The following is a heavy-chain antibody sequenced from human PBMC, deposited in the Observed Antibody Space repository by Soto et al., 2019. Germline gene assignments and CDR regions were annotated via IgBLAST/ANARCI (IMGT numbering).Heavy chain of an antibody. CDR1: GFSFSDYT. J-gene: IGHJ4*02. Sequence: EVHLVESGGGLVKPGGSLRLTCAGSGFSFSDYTMNWVRQAPGKGLEWVSSISRGSDYIFYADTVKGRFTISRDNARNSLYLQMSSLRAEDTAVYYCARRDYVYIWGSYDYWGQGTLVTVSS. V-gene: IGHV3-21*01. D-gene: IGHD3-16*01. CDR3: ARRDYVYIWGSYDY. CDR2: ISRGSDYI.